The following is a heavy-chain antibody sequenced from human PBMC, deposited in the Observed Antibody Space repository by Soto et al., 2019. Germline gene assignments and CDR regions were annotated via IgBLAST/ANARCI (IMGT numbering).Heavy chain of an antibody. CDR2: IYYSGST. V-gene: IGHV4-31*03. CDR3: ARSYFDYYDSSGPMAFDI. CDR1: GGSISSGGYY. D-gene: IGHD3-22*01. J-gene: IGHJ3*02. Sequence: KTSETLSLTCTVSGGSISSGGYYWSWIRQHPGKGLEWIGYIYYSGSTYYNPSLKSRVTISVDTSKNQFSLKLSSVTAADTAVYYCARSYFDYYDSSGPMAFDIWGQGTMVTV.